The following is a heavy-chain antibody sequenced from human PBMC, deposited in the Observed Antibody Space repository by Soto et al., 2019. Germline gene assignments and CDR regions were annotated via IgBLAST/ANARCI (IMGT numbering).Heavy chain of an antibody. D-gene: IGHD3-10*01. CDR2: ISAYNGNT. V-gene: IGHV1-18*01. CDR3: ARDKGDGSGSYYGY. Sequence: QVQLVQSGAEVKKPGASVKVACKASGYTFTSYGINWVRQAPGQGLEWMGWISAYNGNTNYAQKLQGRVIMTTDTSTGTAYMELRRLRSDYTAVFYCARDKGDGSGSYYGYWCQATLVTVSS. J-gene: IGHJ4*02. CDR1: GYTFTSYG.